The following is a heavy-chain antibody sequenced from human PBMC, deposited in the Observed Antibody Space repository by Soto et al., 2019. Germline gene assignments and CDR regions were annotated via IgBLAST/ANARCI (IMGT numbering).Heavy chain of an antibody. CDR3: AREGLENYDFWSGYYTHYYYYYGMDV. V-gene: IGHV3-30-3*01. J-gene: IGHJ6*02. D-gene: IGHD3-3*01. CDR1: GFTFSSYA. Sequence: GSLRLSCAASGFTFSSYAMHWVRQAPGKGLEWVAVISYDGSNKYYADSVKGRFTISRDNSKNTLYLQMNSLRAEDTAVYYCAREGLENYDFWSGYYTHYYYYYGMDVWGQGTTVTVSS. CDR2: ISYDGSNK.